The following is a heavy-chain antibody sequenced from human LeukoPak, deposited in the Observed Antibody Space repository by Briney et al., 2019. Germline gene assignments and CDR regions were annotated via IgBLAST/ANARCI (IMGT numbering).Heavy chain of an antibody. V-gene: IGHV1-18*01. J-gene: IGHJ4*02. CDR1: GYTFTSYD. D-gene: IGHD3-10*01. Sequence: ASVKVSCKASGYTFTSYDISWVRQAPGQGLECMGWISPYSGNTNYVQKLQGRVTMTTDTSTSTAYMELRSLRSDDTAVYYCARDLDGSGSYYTDYWGQGTLVTASS. CDR2: ISPYSGNT. CDR3: ARDLDGSGSYYTDY.